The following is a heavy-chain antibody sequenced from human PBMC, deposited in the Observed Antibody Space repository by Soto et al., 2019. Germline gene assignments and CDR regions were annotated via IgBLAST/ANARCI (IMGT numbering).Heavy chain of an antibody. Sequence: SETLSLTCTVSGGSISSYYWSWIRQPPGKGLEWIGYIYYSVITNYSPSLKSRVSISADTSRNQFSLKMSSVTAADTAVYYCARGWDANSWGQGALVTVSS. CDR1: GGSISSYY. CDR2: IYYSVIT. J-gene: IGHJ4*02. D-gene: IGHD6-19*01. CDR3: ARGWDANS. V-gene: IGHV4-59*01.